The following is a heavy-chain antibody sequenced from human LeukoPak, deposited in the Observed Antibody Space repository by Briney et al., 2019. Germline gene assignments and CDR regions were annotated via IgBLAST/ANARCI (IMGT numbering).Heavy chain of an antibody. J-gene: IGHJ6*03. CDR2: INPNSGGT. V-gene: IGHV1-2*02. CDR3: AREGSGRLLRRYYYYMDV. CDR1: GYTFTGYY. D-gene: IGHD6-25*01. Sequence: ASVKVSCKASGYTFTGYYMHWVRQAPGQGLEWMGWINPNSGGTNYGQKFQGRVTMTRDTSISTAYMELSRLRSDDTAVYYCAREGSGRLLRRYYYYMDVWGKGTTVTVSS.